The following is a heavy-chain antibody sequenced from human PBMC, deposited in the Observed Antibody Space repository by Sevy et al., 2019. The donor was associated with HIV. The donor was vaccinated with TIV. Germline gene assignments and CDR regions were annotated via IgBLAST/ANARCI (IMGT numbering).Heavy chain of an antibody. Sequence: GGCLRLSCAASGFNFINYGMSWVRQAPGKGLEWVSVISGSGDTTNYTDSVKGRFVISRYNSKNTMYLQLNSLRAEDTAVYYCAKDIRVALVVPSPGYGMDVWGHGTSVTVSS. CDR2: ISGSGDTT. CDR1: GFNFINYG. J-gene: IGHJ6*02. D-gene: IGHD2-15*01. CDR3: AKDIRVALVVPSPGYGMDV. V-gene: IGHV3-23*01.